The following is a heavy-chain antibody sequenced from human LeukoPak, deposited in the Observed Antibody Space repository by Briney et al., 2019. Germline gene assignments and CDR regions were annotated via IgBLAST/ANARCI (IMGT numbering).Heavy chain of an antibody. CDR2: ISYDGSNK. Sequence: GGSLRLSCAASGFTFSSYGMHWVRQAPGKGLEWVAVISYDGSNKYYADSVKGRFTISRDNSKNTLYLQMNSLRAEDAAVYYCAKALPWYPYGMDVWGQGITVTVSS. J-gene: IGHJ6*02. D-gene: IGHD2-15*01. V-gene: IGHV3-30*18. CDR3: AKALPWYPYGMDV. CDR1: GFTFSSYG.